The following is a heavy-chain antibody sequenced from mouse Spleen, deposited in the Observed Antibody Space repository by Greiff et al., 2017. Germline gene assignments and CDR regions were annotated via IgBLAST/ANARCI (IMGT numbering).Heavy chain of an antibody. J-gene: IGHJ4*01. D-gene: IGHD2-1*01. CDR1: GFLLTSYG. V-gene: IGHV2-5*01. CDR2: IWRGGST. CDR3: AKNHGNYGGYYAMDY. Sequence: QVQLKESGPGLVQPSQSLSITCTVSGFLLTSYGVHWVRQSPGKGLEWLGVIWRGGSTDYNAAFMSRLSITKDNSKSQVFFKMNSLQADDTAIYYCAKNHGNYGGYYAMDYWGQGTSVTVSS.